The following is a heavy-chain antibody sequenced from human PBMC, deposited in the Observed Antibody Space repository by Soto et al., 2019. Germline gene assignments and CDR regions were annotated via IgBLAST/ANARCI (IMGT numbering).Heavy chain of an antibody. CDR2: VTSSGGST. CDR3: ANLPLGIFGVAPFNY. J-gene: IGHJ4*02. V-gene: IGHV3-23*01. Sequence: GGSLRLSCAASGFTFSIYAMSWVRQAPGKGLEWVSGVTSSGGSTYYADSVKGRFTISRDNSNNTLYLQMSGLRAEDTAVYYCANLPLGIFGVAPFNYWGQGTLVTVSS. D-gene: IGHD3-3*01. CDR1: GFTFSIYA.